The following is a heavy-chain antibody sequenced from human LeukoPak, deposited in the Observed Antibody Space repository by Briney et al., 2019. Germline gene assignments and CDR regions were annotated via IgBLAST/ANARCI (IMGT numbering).Heavy chain of an antibody. CDR3: AKDPHPRRSTTITMDY. CDR2: ISGTGSGDST. D-gene: IGHD2/OR15-2a*01. J-gene: IGHJ4*02. Sequence: HSGGSLRLSCVASGFTFRDYAMSWVRQAPGRGLEWVSVISGTGSGDSTYYADSVKGRFTISRDDSKNTLYLPMNSLRAEDTAVYFCAKDPHPRRSTTITMDYWGQGTLVTVSS. V-gene: IGHV3-23*01. CDR1: GFTFRDYA.